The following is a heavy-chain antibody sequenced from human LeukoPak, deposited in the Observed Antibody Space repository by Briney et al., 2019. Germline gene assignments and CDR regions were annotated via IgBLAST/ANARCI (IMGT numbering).Heavy chain of an antibody. CDR1: GYTFTSYG. J-gene: IGHJ4*02. CDR3: ARVSWGCSSTSCYRRFDY. D-gene: IGHD2-2*01. CDR2: ISAYNGNT. Sequence: GASVKVSCKASGYTFTSYGIGWVRQAPGQGLEWMGWISAYNGNTNYAQKLQGRVTMTTDTSTSTAYMELRSLRSDDTAVYYCARVSWGCSSTSCYRRFDYWGQGTLVTVSS. V-gene: IGHV1-18*01.